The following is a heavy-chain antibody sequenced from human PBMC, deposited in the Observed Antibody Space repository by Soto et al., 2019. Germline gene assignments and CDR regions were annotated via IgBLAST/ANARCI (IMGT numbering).Heavy chain of an antibody. D-gene: IGHD3-10*01. V-gene: IGHV4-34*01. CDR1: GGSFSGYY. J-gene: IGHJ6*02. Sequence: PSETLSLTCAVYGGSFSGYYWSWIRQPPGKGLEWIGEINHSGSTNYNPSLKSRVTISVDTSKNQFSLKLSSVTAADTAVYYCASYYHGSGSSMDVSGQATTVTGSS. CDR3: ASYYHGSGSSMDV. CDR2: INHSGST.